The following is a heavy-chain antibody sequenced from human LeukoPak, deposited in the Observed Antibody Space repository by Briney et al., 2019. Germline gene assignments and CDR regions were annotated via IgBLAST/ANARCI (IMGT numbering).Heavy chain of an antibody. CDR2: IYYSGST. D-gene: IGHD6-19*01. V-gene: IGHV4-59*01. CDR1: GGSISSYY. CDR3: ARSIIAVAGTFGAFDI. Sequence: SETLSLTCTVSGGSISSYYWSWIRQPPGKGLEWIGYIYYSGSTNYNPSLKGRVTISVDTSKNQFSLKLSSVTAADTAVYYRARSIIAVAGTFGAFDIWGQGTMVTVSS. J-gene: IGHJ3*02.